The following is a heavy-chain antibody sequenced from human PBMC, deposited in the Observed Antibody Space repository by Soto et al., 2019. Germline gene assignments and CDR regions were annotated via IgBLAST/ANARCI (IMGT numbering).Heavy chain of an antibody. Sequence: PSETLSLTCTVSGVSISSYYWSWIRQPPGKGLEWIGYVYYSGSTNYNPSLKSRVTMSVDTSKNQFSLKLSSVSAADTAVYYCASMGYYYGSGSYPLDYWGQGTLVTVS. CDR3: ASMGYYYGSGSYPLDY. CDR2: VYYSGST. CDR1: GVSISSYY. J-gene: IGHJ4*02. D-gene: IGHD3-10*01. V-gene: IGHV4-59*08.